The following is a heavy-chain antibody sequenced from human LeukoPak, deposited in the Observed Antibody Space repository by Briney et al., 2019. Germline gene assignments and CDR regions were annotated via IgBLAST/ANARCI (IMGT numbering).Heavy chain of an antibody. CDR2: IIPIFGTA. D-gene: IGHD2-2*01. Sequence: SVKVSCKASGGTFSSYAISWVRQAPGQGLEWMGGIIPIFGTANYAQKFQGRATITADESTSTAYMELSSLRSEDTAVYYCARPDIVVVPAAQGYYGMDVWGQGTTVTVSS. V-gene: IGHV1-69*01. CDR1: GGTFSSYA. CDR3: ARPDIVVVPAAQGYYGMDV. J-gene: IGHJ6*02.